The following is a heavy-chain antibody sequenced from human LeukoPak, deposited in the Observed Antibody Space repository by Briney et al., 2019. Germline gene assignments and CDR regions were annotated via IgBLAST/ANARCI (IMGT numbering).Heavy chain of an antibody. CDR3: ARGRRVVRPLTITWYCDL. D-gene: IGHD3-10*01. V-gene: IGHV4-4*07. CDR2: IYDNGGT. CDR1: GGSISSYY. Sequence: SETLSLTCTVSGGSISSYYWNWIRQPARKGLEWIGRIYDNGGTNYSPSLKSRVTMSVDTSKSQFSLKLSSVTAADTAVYYCARGRRVVRPLTITWYCDLWGRGTVVTVSS. J-gene: IGHJ2*01.